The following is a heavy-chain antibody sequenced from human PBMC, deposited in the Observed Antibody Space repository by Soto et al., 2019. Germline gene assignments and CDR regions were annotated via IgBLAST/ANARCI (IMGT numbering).Heavy chain of an antibody. CDR1: GFTFSSYS. V-gene: IGHV3-21*01. J-gene: IGHJ3*02. CDR2: ISSSSSYI. CDR3: ARDPPDYYDSSGYYYVGAFDI. D-gene: IGHD3-22*01. Sequence: GGSLRLSCAASGFTFSSYSMNWVRQAPGKGLEWVSSISSSSSYIYYADSVKGRFTISRDNAKNSLYLQMNSLRAEATAVYYCARDPPDYYDSSGYYYVGAFDIWGQGTMVTVSS.